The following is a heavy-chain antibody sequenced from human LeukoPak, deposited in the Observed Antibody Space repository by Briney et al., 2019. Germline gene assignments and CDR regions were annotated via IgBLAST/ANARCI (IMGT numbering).Heavy chain of an antibody. Sequence: PGGSLRLSCAASGFTFSSYAMSWVRQAPGKGLEWGSSISGSGVNTFYADSVKGRFTISRDNSKNTLYLQMNSLRAEDTAAYHCAKGRNEDGDAALNYWGQGTLVTVSS. CDR1: GFTFSSYA. D-gene: IGHD4-17*01. CDR2: ISGSGVNT. CDR3: AKGRNEDGDAALNY. V-gene: IGHV3-23*01. J-gene: IGHJ4*02.